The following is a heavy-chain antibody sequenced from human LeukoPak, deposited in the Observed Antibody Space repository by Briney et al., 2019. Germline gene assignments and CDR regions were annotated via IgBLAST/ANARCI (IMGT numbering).Heavy chain of an antibody. D-gene: IGHD3-9*01. CDR3: ARAYDILTGQSNWFDP. J-gene: IGHJ5*02. CDR1: GGSFSGDY. Sequence: PSETLTLTCAVYGGSFSGDYWSWIRQPPGKGLEWIWYIYHSGSTYYNPSLKSRVTISVDRSKNQFSLKLSSVTAADTAVYYCARAYDILTGQSNWFDPWGQGTLVTVSS. V-gene: IGHV4-34*01. CDR2: IYHSGST.